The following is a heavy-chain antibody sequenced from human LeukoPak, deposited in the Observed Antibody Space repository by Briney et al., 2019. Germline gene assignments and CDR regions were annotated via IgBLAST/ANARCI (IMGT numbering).Heavy chain of an antibody. Sequence: ASAKVSCKASGYTFTSYDINWVRQATGQGLEWVGWMNPNSGNTGYAQKFQGRVTMTRNTSISTAYMELSSLRSEDTAVYYCARGSRDCSSTSCYHYYYYYMDVWGKGTTVTVSS. CDR3: ARGSRDCSSTSCYHYYYYYMDV. V-gene: IGHV1-8*01. D-gene: IGHD2-2*01. J-gene: IGHJ6*03. CDR1: GYTFTSYD. CDR2: MNPNSGNT.